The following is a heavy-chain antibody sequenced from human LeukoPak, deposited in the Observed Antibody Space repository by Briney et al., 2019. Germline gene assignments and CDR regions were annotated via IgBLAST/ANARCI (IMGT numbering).Heavy chain of an antibody. J-gene: IGHJ6*03. D-gene: IGHD1-7*01. V-gene: IGHV1-69*13. CDR3: ARGETGTDYYYYMDV. CDR1: GGTFSSYA. CDR2: IIPIFGTA. Sequence: SVKVSCKASGGTFSSYAISWVRQAPGQGLEWMGGIIPIFGTANYAQKFQGRVTITADESTSTAYMELSSLRSEDTAVYYCARGETGTDYYYYMDVWGKGTTVTVSS.